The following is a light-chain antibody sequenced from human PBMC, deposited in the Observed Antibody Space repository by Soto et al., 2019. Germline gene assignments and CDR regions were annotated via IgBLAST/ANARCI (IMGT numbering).Light chain of an antibody. CDR1: QSISSW. J-gene: IGKJ2*01. V-gene: IGKV1-5*03. Sequence: DIPMTQSPSTLSASVGDRVTITCRASQSISSWLAWYQQKPGKAPKLLIYKASSLESGVPSRFSGSGSGTEFTLTISSLQPDDVATYYCQQYNSYKYTFGQGTKLEIK. CDR3: QQYNSYKYT. CDR2: KAS.